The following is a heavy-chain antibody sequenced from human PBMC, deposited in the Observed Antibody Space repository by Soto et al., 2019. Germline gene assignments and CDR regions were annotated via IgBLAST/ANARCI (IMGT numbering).Heavy chain of an antibody. Sequence: QVQLQESGPGLVKPSGTLSLTCAVSGGSISSSNWWSWVRQPPGKGLEWIGEIYHSGNTNYNPSLKSRVTMAVDKCTNQFSLKLSSVTAADTAVYYCARRWGEGRVDYWGQGTLVTVSS. CDR2: IYHSGNT. CDR3: ARRWGEGRVDY. D-gene: IGHD3-10*01. CDR1: GGSISSSNW. V-gene: IGHV4-4*02. J-gene: IGHJ4*02.